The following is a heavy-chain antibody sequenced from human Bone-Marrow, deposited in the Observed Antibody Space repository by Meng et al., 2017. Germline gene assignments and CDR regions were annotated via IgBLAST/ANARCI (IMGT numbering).Heavy chain of an antibody. Sequence: VRVGESGGCVGQAGRSLGFSCAASGFTFSSYTIHWVRQAPGKGLEWVAVISYDGSNKDYADSVKCRFTISRDNSKNTLYLQMISLRAEDTAVYYCARGRGSGWTYYFDYWGQGTLVTVSS. CDR1: GFTFSSYT. CDR2: ISYDGSNK. J-gene: IGHJ4*02. V-gene: IGHV3-30*01. D-gene: IGHD6-19*01. CDR3: ARGRGSGWTYYFDY.